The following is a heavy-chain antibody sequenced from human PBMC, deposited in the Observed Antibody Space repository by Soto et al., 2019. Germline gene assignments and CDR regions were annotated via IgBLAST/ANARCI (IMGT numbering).Heavy chain of an antibody. J-gene: IGHJ4*02. V-gene: IGHV3-30-3*01. CDR2: ISYDGSNK. CDR3: ARDPGPPSYSSGPNFDY. D-gene: IGHD6-19*01. CDR1: GFTFSSYA. Sequence: GGSLRLSCAASGFTFSSYAMHWVRQAPGKGLEWVAVISYDGSNKYYADSVKGRFTTSRDNSKNTLYLQMNSLRAEDTAVYYCARDPGPPSYSSGPNFDYWGQGTLVTVSS.